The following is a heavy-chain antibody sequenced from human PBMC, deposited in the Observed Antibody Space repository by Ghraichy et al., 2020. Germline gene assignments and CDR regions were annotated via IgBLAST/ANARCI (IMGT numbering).Heavy chain of an antibody. J-gene: IGHJ6*02. V-gene: IGHV3-23*01. CDR3: AKGSCFSPTAHYYGLDV. CDR2: IIGSGGGT. D-gene: IGHD3-3*01. CDR1: GFTFSSSA. Sequence: GGSLRLSCAASGFTFSSSAMSWVRQAPGKGLEWVSTIIGSGGGTYYAESVKGRFTISRDNSKNRLFLQMNSLRVEDTAVYYCAKGSCFSPTAHYYGLDVWGQGTTVTVSS.